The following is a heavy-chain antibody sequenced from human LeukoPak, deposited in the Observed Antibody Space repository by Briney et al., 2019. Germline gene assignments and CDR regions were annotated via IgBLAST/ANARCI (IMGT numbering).Heavy chain of an antibody. CDR1: GYTFTGYY. J-gene: IGHJ4*02. CDR2: INPNSGGT. D-gene: IGHD1-26*01. Sequence: ASVKVSCKASGYTFTGYYMHWVRQAPGQGLEWMGWINPNSGGTNYAQKFQGRVTMTRDTSISTAYMELSRLRSDDTAVYYCARDFIVGATYFDYWGQGTLVTVSS. CDR3: ARDFIVGATYFDY. V-gene: IGHV1-2*02.